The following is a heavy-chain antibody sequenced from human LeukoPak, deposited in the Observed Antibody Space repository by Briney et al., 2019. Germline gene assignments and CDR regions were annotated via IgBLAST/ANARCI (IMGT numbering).Heavy chain of an antibody. D-gene: IGHD6-6*01. CDR1: GYTFTGYY. CDR2: INPNSGGT. J-gene: IGHJ1*01. V-gene: IGHV1-2*02. Sequence: GASVTVSCTASGYTFTGYYMHWVRQAPGQGLEWMGWINPNSGGTNYAQKFQGRVTMTRDTSISTAYMELSRLRPDDPAVYYCASFSSSSRYFQHWGQGTLVTVSS. CDR3: ASFSSSSRYFQH.